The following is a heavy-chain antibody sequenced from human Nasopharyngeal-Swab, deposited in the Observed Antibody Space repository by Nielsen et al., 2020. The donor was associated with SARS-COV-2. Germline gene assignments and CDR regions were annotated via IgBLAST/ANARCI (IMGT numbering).Heavy chain of an antibody. D-gene: IGHD6-19*01. CDR2: MNPNSGNT. Sequence: ASVKVSCKASGYTFTSYDINWVRRATGQGLEWMGWMNPNSGNTGYAQKFQGRVTMTRNTSISTAYMELSSLRSEDAAVYYCARGWLLHAFDIWGQGTMVTVSS. CDR1: GYTFTSYD. J-gene: IGHJ3*02. V-gene: IGHV1-8*01. CDR3: ARGWLLHAFDI.